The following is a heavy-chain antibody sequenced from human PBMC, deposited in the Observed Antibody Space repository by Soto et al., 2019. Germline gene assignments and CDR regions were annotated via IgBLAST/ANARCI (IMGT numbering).Heavy chain of an antibody. Sequence: SETLSLTCTVSGGSLRSGSYYCSCIRHPPGKGLEWIVYIYHGGATTYNASLKSRVTISVDTSKNQFFLKVNSVTAADTAVYFCARDSSGRHDYWGQATPVTVSS. V-gene: IGHV4-61*01. D-gene: IGHD3-22*01. CDR3: ARDSSGRHDY. CDR1: GGSLRSGSYY. CDR2: IYHGGAT. J-gene: IGHJ4*02.